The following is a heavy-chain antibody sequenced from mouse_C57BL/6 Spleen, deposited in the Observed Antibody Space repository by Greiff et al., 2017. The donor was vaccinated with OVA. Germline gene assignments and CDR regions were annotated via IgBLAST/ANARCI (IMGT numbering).Heavy chain of an antibody. CDR2: ISYDGSN. CDR3: ARVGITTVGYFDV. Sequence: DVQLQQSGPGLVKPSQSLSLTCSVTGYSITSGYYWNWIRQFPGNKLEWMGYISYDGSNNYNPSLKNRISITRDTSKNQFFLKLNSVTTEDTATYYCARVGITTVGYFDVWGTGTTVTVSS. CDR1: GYSITSGYY. J-gene: IGHJ1*03. D-gene: IGHD1-1*01. V-gene: IGHV3-6*01.